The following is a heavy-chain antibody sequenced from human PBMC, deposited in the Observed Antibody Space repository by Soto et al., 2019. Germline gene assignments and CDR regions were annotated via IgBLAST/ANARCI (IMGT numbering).Heavy chain of an antibody. V-gene: IGHV4-39*02. CDR2: IYYSGST. Sequence: LSLTCTVSGGSISSSSYYWGWIRQPPGKGLEWIGSIYYSGSTYYNPSLKSRVTISVDTSKNQFSLKLSSVTAADTAVYYCARESSGHMIPSYGMDVWGQGTTVTVSS. D-gene: IGHD3-16*01. CDR3: ARESSGHMIPSYGMDV. J-gene: IGHJ6*02. CDR1: GGSISSSSYY.